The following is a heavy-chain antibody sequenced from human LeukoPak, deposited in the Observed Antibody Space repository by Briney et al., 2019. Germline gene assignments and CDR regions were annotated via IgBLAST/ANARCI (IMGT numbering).Heavy chain of an antibody. V-gene: IGHV1-69*04. CDR1: GGTFSSYA. D-gene: IGHD6-13*01. Sequence: SVKVSCKASGGTFSSYAISWVRQAPGQGLEWMGRIIPILGIANYAQKFQGRVTITADKSTSTAYMELSSLRSEDTAVYYCARLEVSSSWYRGLDYWGQGTLVTVSS. CDR3: ARLEVSSSWYRGLDY. CDR2: IIPILGIA. J-gene: IGHJ4*02.